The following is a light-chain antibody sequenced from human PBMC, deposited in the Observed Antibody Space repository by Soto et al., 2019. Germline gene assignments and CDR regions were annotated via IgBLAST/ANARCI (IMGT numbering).Light chain of an antibody. V-gene: IGLV2-11*01. CDR2: DVS. CDR1: SSDVGAYNY. J-gene: IGLJ2*01. Sequence: QSALTQPRSVSGSPGQSVTISCTGTSSDVGAYNYVSWYQQHPGKAPKFMIYDVSKRPSGVPDRFSGSKSGNTASLTISGLQVEDEADYYCCSYAGSYTLVFGGGTKLTVL. CDR3: CSYAGSYTLV.